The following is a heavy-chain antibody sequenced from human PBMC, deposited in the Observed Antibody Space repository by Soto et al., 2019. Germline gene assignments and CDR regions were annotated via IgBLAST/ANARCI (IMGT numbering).Heavy chain of an antibody. CDR2: ISSSSSYI. V-gene: IGHV3-21*01. Sequence: GGSLRLSCAASGFTFSGYSMNWVRQAPGKGLEWVSSISSSSSYIYYADSVKGRFTISRDNAKNSLYLQMNSLRAEDTAVYYCARDLTAGGSSPWGYWGQGTLVTVSS. CDR3: ARDLTAGGSSPWGY. J-gene: IGHJ4*02. D-gene: IGHD6-13*01. CDR1: GFTFSGYS.